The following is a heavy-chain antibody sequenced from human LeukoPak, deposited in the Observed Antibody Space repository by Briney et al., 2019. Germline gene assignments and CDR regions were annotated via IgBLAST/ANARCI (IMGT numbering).Heavy chain of an antibody. CDR3: ARASSYSSSWWPFDY. V-gene: IGHV4-34*01. Sequence: PGGSLRLSCTTSGFIFGDYGVGWIRQPPGKGLEWIGEINHSGSTNYNPSLKSRVTISVDTSKNQFSLKLSSVTAADTAVYYCARASSYSSSWWPFDYWGQGTLVTVSS. D-gene: IGHD6-13*01. CDR1: GFIFGDYG. J-gene: IGHJ4*02. CDR2: INHSGST.